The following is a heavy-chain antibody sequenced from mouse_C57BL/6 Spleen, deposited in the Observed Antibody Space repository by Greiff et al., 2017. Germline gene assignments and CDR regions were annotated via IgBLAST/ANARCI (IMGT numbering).Heavy chain of an antibody. V-gene: IGHV10-1*01. CDR2: IRSKSNNYAT. D-gene: IGHD1-1*01. J-gene: IGHJ1*03. CDR3: VRQGVYYGSSYGYFGV. Sequence: VQLKESGGGLVQPKGSLKLSCAASGFSFNTYAMNWVRQAPGKGLEWVARIRSKSNNYATYYADSVKDRFTISRDDSESMLYLQMNNLKTEDTAMYYCVRQGVYYGSSYGYFGVWGTGTTVTVSS. CDR1: GFSFNTYA.